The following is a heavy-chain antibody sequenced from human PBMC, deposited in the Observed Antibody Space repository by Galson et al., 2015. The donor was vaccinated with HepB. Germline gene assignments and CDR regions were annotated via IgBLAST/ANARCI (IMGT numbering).Heavy chain of an antibody. V-gene: IGHV3-23*01. Sequence: SLRLSCAASGFTFSSYAMSWVRQAPGKGLEWVSAISGSGGSTYYADSVKGRFTISRDNSKNTLYLQMNSLRAEDTAVYYCAKDLAYGGNSGVGYWGQGTLVTVSS. J-gene: IGHJ4*02. CDR3: AKDLAYGGNSGVGY. CDR2: ISGSGGST. CDR1: GFTFSSYA. D-gene: IGHD4-23*01.